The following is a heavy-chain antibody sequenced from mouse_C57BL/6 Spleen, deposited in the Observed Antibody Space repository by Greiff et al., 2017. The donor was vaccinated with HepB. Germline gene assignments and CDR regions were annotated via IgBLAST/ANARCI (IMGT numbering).Heavy chain of an antibody. CDR3: ARDPTGTSFDY. V-gene: IGHV5-4*01. J-gene: IGHJ2*01. CDR2: ISDGGSYT. CDR1: GFTFSSYA. D-gene: IGHD4-1*02. Sequence: EVQVVESGGGLVKPGGSLKLSCAASGFTFSSYAMSWVRQTPEKRLEWVATISDGGSYTYYPDNVKGRFTISRDNAKNNLYLQMSHLKSEDTAMYYCARDPTGTSFDYWGQGTTLTVSS.